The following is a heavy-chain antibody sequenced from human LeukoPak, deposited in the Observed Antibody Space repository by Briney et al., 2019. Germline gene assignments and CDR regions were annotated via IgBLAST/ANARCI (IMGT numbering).Heavy chain of an antibody. Sequence: SETLSLTCTVSGGSISSSSYYWGWIRQPPGKGLEWIVSIYYSGSTYYNPSLKSRVTISVDTSKNQFSLKLSSVTAADTAVYYCARQDFVGSHYGVYDYWGQGTLVTVSS. V-gene: IGHV4-39*01. CDR1: GGSISSSSYY. J-gene: IGHJ4*02. CDR3: ARQDFVGSHYGVYDY. CDR2: IYYSGST. D-gene: IGHD4-17*01.